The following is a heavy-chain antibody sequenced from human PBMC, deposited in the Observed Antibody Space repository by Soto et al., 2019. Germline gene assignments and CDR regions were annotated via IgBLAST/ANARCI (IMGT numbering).Heavy chain of an antibody. CDR1: GDSFTRYW. CDR2: IYPGDSDT. Sequence: PVESLNISCNGSGDSFTRYWIVWLLQMPGKGLEWMGIIYPGDSDTRYSPSFQGQVTISADKSISTAYLQWRSLKASDTAMYYCARIISAIVGDTNDAFDIWGQGTLVTVSS. CDR3: ARIISAIVGDTNDAFDI. D-gene: IGHD1-26*01. J-gene: IGHJ3*02. V-gene: IGHV5-51*01.